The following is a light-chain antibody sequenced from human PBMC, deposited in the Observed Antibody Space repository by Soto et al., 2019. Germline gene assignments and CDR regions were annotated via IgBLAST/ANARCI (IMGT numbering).Light chain of an antibody. J-gene: IGLJ1*01. CDR1: SSDIGAYNY. V-gene: IGLV2-11*01. CDR3: CTDAGTYKV. Sequence: VLTQNGSVSGSPGQSVTISCTGTSSDIGAYNYVSWYQQHPDKAPKLMIYHVSKRPSGVPDRFSGSKSGNAASLTISGLQAADEADYYCCTDAGTYKVFGTGTTVTVL. CDR2: HVS.